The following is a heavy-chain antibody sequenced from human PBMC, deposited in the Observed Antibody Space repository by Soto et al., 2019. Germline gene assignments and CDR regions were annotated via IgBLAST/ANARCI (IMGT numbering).Heavy chain of an antibody. D-gene: IGHD3-10*01. V-gene: IGHV1-69*01. CDR2: IIPIFGTA. Sequence: QVQLVQSGAEVKKPGSSVKVSCKASGGTVSSYAISWVRQAPGQGLEWMGGIIPIFGTANYAQKFQGRVTITADESTSTAYMELSSLRAEDTAVYYCASRITMVRGARNYYYYGMDVWGQGTTVTVSS. CDR3: ASRITMVRGARNYYYYGMDV. CDR1: GGTVSSYA. J-gene: IGHJ6*02.